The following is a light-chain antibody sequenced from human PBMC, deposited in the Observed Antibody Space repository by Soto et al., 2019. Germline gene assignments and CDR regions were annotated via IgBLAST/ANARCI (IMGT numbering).Light chain of an antibody. J-gene: IGLJ3*02. CDR3: QSYDSSLSGAV. Sequence: QSVLTQPPSVSVAPGQRVTISCTGSSSNIGAGSDVHWYHQLPGTAPKLLIYGNSNRPSGVPDRFSGSKSGTSASLAITGLQAEDEADYYCQSYDSSLSGAVFGGGTKLTVL. CDR1: SSNIGAGSD. CDR2: GNS. V-gene: IGLV1-40*01.